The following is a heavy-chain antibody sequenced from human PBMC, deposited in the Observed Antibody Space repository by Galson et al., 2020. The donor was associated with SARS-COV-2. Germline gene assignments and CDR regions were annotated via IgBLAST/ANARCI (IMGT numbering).Heavy chain of an antibody. Sequence: ASVKVSCKTSACTFTSYGITWVRRAPGQGLEWMGWISDHNGNTNYAQNLQGRVTMTTDTSTSTAYMELRSLRSDDTAVYYCARARGFLGWLVMPTRFEPWGQGTLITCSS. CDR2: ISDHNGNT. CDR3: ARARGFLGWLVMPTRFEP. J-gene: IGHJ5*02. V-gene: IGHV1-18*01. D-gene: IGHD3-3*01. CDR1: ACTFTSYG.